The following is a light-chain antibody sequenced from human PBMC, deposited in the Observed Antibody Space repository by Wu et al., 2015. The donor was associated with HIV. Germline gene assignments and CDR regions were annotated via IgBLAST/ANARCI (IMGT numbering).Light chain of an antibody. J-gene: IGKJ5*01. Sequence: AXVGDRVNITCRASQDIFTYLAWYQQTPGKAPRVLIYDASTLQSGVSSRFSGSGSGAHFTLTISGLQREDFAVYFCQQLNSFPLTFGQGSRLEI. CDR1: QDIFTY. CDR2: DAS. CDR3: QQLNSFPLT. V-gene: IGKV1-13*02.